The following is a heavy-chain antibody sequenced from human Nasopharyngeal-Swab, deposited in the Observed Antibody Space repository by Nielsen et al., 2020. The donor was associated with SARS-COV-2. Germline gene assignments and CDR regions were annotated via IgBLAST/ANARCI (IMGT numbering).Heavy chain of an antibody. CDR1: GFTFSSYS. Sequence: GESLKISCAASGFTFSSYSMNWVRQAPGKGLEWVSSISSSSSYIYYADSVKGRFTISRDNAKNSLYLQMNSLRAEDTAVYYCARDSSDWFDPWGQGTLVTVSS. CDR2: ISSSSSYI. D-gene: IGHD6-6*01. V-gene: IGHV3-21*01. J-gene: IGHJ5*02. CDR3: ARDSSDWFDP.